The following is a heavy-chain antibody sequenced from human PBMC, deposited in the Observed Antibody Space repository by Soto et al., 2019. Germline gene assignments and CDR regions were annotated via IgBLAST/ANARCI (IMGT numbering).Heavy chain of an antibody. CDR1: GGTFSSYA. D-gene: IGHD6-6*01. CDR3: ARVEYRSSGPPAGYGMDV. J-gene: IGHJ6*02. Sequence: SVKVSCKASGGTFSSYAISWVRQAPGQGLEWMGGIIPIFGTANYAQKFQGRVTITADESTSTAYMELSSLRSEDTAVYYCARVEYRSSGPPAGYGMDVWGQGTTVTVSS. CDR2: IIPIFGTA. V-gene: IGHV1-69*13.